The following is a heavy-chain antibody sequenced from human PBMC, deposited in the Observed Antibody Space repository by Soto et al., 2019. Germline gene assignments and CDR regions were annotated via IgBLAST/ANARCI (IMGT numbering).Heavy chain of an antibody. D-gene: IGHD6-13*01. CDR1: GGSFSGYY. Sequence: SETLSLTCAVYGGSFSGYYWSWIRQPPGKGLEWIGEINHSGSTNYNPSLKSRVTISVDTSKNQFSLKLSCVTAADTAVYYCARVKSSSWYRGWFDPWGQGTLVTVSS. CDR2: INHSGST. CDR3: ARVKSSSWYRGWFDP. V-gene: IGHV4-34*01. J-gene: IGHJ5*02.